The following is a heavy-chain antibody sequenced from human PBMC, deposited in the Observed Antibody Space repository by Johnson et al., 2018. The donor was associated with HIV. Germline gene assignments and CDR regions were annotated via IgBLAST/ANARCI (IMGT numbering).Heavy chain of an antibody. CDR1: GFTFDDYA. V-gene: IGHV3-9*01. CDR2: ISWNSGSI. CDR3: ARGPGLFSRPEQFAFDI. D-gene: IGHD2-2*01. Sequence: VQLVESGGGLVQPGRSLRLSCAASGFTFDDYAMHWVRQAPGKGLEWVSGISWNSGSIGYADSVQGRFTISRDNAKNSLYLQMNSLRAEDTAVYYCARGPGLFSRPEQFAFDIWGQGTMVTVSS. J-gene: IGHJ3*02.